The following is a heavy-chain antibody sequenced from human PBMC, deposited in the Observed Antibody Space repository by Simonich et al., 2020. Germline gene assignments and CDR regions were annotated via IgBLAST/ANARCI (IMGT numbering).Heavy chain of an antibody. V-gene: IGHV3-7*01. CDR2: KKKEGSEK. Sequence: EVQLVESGGGLVQPGGSLRLSCAASGFTFSSYWMSWVRQAPGKGLEWGAKKKKEGSEKYYVDSVKGRFTISRDNAKNSLYLQMNSLRAEDTAVYYCARDREVYGSGSYYNYWGQGTLVTVSS. CDR3: ARDREVYGSGSYYNY. J-gene: IGHJ4*02. D-gene: IGHD3-10*01. CDR1: GFTFSSYW.